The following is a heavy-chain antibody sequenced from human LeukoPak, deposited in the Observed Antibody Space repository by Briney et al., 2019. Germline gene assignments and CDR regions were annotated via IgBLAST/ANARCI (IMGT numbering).Heavy chain of an antibody. CDR1: GFTFSWYP. J-gene: IGHJ4*02. D-gene: IGHD3-3*01. CDR3: ARDRDNYDFWSGYWVHFDY. CDR2: ISSNGGRT. V-gene: IGHV3-64*01. Sequence: GGSLRLSCAASGFTFSWYPMHWVRQAPGKGLEHVSTISSNGGRTSYANSVKGRFSISRDNAKNSLYLQMNSLRAEDTAVYYCARDRDNYDFWSGYWVHFDYWGQGTLVTVSS.